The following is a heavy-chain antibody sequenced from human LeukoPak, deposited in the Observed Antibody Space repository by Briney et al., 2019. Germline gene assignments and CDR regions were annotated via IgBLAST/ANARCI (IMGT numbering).Heavy chain of an antibody. V-gene: IGHV4-30-2*01. CDR2: IYHSGST. CDR3: DRQEMATIYNWFDP. J-gene: IGHJ5*02. D-gene: IGHD5-24*01. CDR1: GGSISSGCYS. Sequence: SQTLSLTYAVSGGSISSGCYSWSWIRQPPGKGLEWIGDIYHSGSTYYNPSLKSRVTISVDRSKNQFSLKLSSVTAADTAVYYCDRQEMATIYNWFDPWGQGTLVTVSS.